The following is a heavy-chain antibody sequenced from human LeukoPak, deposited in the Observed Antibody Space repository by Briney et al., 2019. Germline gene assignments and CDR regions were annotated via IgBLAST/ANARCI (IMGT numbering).Heavy chain of an antibody. Sequence: GGSLRLSCAASGFTFSSYAMSWVCQAPGKGLEWVSAISGSSGSTYYADSVKGRFTISRDNSKNTLYLQMNSLRAEDTAVYYCAKDIAVMIIPAEYFHYWGQGTLVTVSS. CDR1: GFTFSSYA. CDR2: ISGSSGST. D-gene: IGHD6-19*01. CDR3: AKDIAVMIIPAEYFHY. V-gene: IGHV3-23*01. J-gene: IGHJ1*01.